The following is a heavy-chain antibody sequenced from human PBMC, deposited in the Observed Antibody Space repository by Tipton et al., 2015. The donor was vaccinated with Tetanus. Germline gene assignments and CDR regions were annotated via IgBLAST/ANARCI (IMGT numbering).Heavy chain of an antibody. CDR2: ISSTSAYI. CDR3: ASDSALDY. V-gene: IGHV3-21*01. CDR1: GFSLSSYT. J-gene: IGHJ4*02. Sequence: VQLVQSGGGLIKPGGSLRLSCAVSGFSLSSYTMNWVRQAPGKGLEWVSSISSTSAYIYYADSLKGRFTISRDNAKNSLYLQMNSLRVEDTAVYYCASDSALDYWGQGSLVTVSS.